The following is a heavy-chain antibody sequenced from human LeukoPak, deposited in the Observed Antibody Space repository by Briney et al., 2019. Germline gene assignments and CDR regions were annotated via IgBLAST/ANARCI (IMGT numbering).Heavy chain of an antibody. D-gene: IGHD2-2*01. V-gene: IGHV4-39*07. CDR2: IYSGGST. Sequence: SQTLSLTCTVSGGSLSSSHYSWGWIRQPPGKGLEWIGSIYSGGSTYYNPSPKSRVTISVDTSKNQFSLKLSSVTAADTAVYYCARGDIVVVPAAPGVFWFDPWGQGTLVTVSS. CDR1: GGSLSSSHYS. J-gene: IGHJ5*02. CDR3: ARGDIVVVPAAPGVFWFDP.